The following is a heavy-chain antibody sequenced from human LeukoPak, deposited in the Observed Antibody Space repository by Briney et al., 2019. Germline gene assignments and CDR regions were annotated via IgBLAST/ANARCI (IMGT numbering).Heavy chain of an antibody. CDR2: MNPNSGNT. V-gene: IGHV1-8*01. CDR1: GYTFTSFD. Sequence: ASVKVSCKASGYTFTSFDINWVRQATGQGLEWMGWMNPNSGNTGYAQKFQGRVTMTRNTSISTAYMELSSLRSEDTAVYYCARDFKTRRGSYLVYWGQGALVTVSS. J-gene: IGHJ4*02. CDR3: ARDFKTRRGSYLVY. D-gene: IGHD1-26*01.